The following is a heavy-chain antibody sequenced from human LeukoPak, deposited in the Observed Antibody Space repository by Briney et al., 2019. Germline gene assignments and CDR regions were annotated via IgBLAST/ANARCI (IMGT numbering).Heavy chain of an antibody. CDR1: GGTFSSYA. Sequence: ASVKVSCKASGGTFSSYAISWVRQAPGQGLEWMGGIIPIFGTANYAQKFQGRVTITADESTSTAYMELSSLRSEDTAVYYCARSPANRGAARASGRLVNWFDPWGQGTLVTVSS. CDR2: IIPIFGTA. CDR3: ARSPANRGAARASGRLVNWFDP. D-gene: IGHD6-13*01. J-gene: IGHJ5*02. V-gene: IGHV1-69*13.